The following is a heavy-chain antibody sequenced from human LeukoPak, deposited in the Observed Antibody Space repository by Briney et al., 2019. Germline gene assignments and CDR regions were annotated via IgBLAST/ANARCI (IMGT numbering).Heavy chain of an antibody. CDR1: GFTFSKYD. D-gene: IGHD1-14*01. J-gene: IGHJ3*02. CDR2: ISHDGMNK. Sequence: GGSLRLSCSASGFTFSKYDMHWVRQAPGKGLEWLAVISHDGMNKRYVDSVKGRFTISRDNSKNTLYLQMNSLKTEDTAVYYCTTTGRDAFDIWGQGTMVTVSS. CDR3: TTTGRDAFDI. V-gene: IGHV3-30*03.